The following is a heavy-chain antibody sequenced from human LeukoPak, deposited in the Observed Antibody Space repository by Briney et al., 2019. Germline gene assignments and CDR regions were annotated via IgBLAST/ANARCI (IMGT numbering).Heavy chain of an antibody. D-gene: IGHD7-27*01. J-gene: IGHJ4*02. CDR2: INPGGNEI. Sequence: GGSLRLSCTFSGLTFRSYWMNWVREAPGKGLEWVANINPGGNEIRSVDSVKGRSIISRDNAKNSLDLQMSSLRVEDTAVYYCMCWGTDNHWGQGILVTVSS. V-gene: IGHV3-7*01. CDR3: MCWGTDNH. CDR1: GLTFRSYW.